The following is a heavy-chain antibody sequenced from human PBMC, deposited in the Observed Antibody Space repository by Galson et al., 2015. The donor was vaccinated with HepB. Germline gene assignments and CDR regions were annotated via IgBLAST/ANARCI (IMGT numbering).Heavy chain of an antibody. Sequence: CAISGDSVSSSSVAWNWIRQSPSRGLEWLGRTYYRSKWTREYALSVKSQIIINPDTSKNQLTLHLNSVTPEDTAVYYCARDRSGPFDVWGQGTLVTVSS. CDR3: ARDRSGPFDV. D-gene: IGHD3-3*01. V-gene: IGHV6-1*01. J-gene: IGHJ3*01. CDR2: TYYRSKWTR. CDR1: GDSVSSSSVA.